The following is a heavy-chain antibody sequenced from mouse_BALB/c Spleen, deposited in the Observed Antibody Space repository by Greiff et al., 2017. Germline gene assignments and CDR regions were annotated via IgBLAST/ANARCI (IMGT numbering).Heavy chain of an antibody. V-gene: IGHV1S81*02. CDR3: ARDGGDYERGYYAMDY. J-gene: IGHJ4*01. CDR2: INPSNGRT. D-gene: IGHD2-4*01. CDR1: GYTFTSYW. Sequence: QAQLQQPGAELVKPGASVKLSCKASGYTFTSYWMHWVKQRPGQGLEWIGEINPSNGRTNYNEKFKSKATLTVDKSSSTAYMQLSSLTSEDSAVYYCARDGGDYERGYYAMDYWGQGTSVTVSS.